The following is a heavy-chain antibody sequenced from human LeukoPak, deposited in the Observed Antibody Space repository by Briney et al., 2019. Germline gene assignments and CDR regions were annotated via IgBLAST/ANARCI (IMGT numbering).Heavy chain of an antibody. CDR2: MYYGGSS. CDR1: GGSVSHYY. D-gene: IGHD1-1*01. CDR3: AGPTYMSATGYFDY. V-gene: IGHV4-59*02. Sequence: SETLSLTCNVSGGSVSHYYWSWIRQPPGKGLEWIGYMYYGGSSNHNPSLKSRVTISIDTSKNQFSLKLNSVTAADTAVYYCAGPTYMSATGYFDYWGQGILVTVSS. J-gene: IGHJ4*02.